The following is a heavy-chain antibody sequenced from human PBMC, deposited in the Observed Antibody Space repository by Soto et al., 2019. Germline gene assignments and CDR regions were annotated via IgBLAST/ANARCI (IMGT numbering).Heavy chain of an antibody. CDR1: GYPFTHYG. CDR2: ISPFNGNT. Sequence: ASVKVSCKSSGYPFTHYGITWIRQAPGQGLEWMGWISPFNGNTNYGQTLQGRVTLTTDTSTSTVFMELRSLTSDDTAVYYCARGIAAAAARGMDVWGRGTTVTVSS. V-gene: IGHV1-18*01. D-gene: IGHD6-13*01. J-gene: IGHJ6*02. CDR3: ARGIAAAAARGMDV.